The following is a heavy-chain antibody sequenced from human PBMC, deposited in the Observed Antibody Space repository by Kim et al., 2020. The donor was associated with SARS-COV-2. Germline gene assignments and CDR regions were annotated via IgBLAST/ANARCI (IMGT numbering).Heavy chain of an antibody. V-gene: IGHV3-33*01. CDR3: ARDLPVTGIAAAGH. CDR2: IWYDGSNK. D-gene: IGHD6-13*01. CDR1: GFTFSSYG. Sequence: GGSLRLSCAASGFTFSSYGMHWVRQAPGKGLEWVAVIWYDGSNKYYADSVKGRFTISRDNSKNTLYLQRNSLRAEDTAVYYCARDLPVTGIAAAGHWGQGPLVTVSS. J-gene: IGHJ4*02.